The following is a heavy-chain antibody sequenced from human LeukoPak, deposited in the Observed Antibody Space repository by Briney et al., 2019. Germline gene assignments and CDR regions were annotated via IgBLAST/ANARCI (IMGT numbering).Heavy chain of an antibody. J-gene: IGHJ4*02. Sequence: ASVKVSCKASGYTFTGYYMHWVRQAPGQGLEWMGWINPNSGGTHYAQKFQGRVTMTRDTSITTAYMELRSLISDDTAVYYCATGELHSSSWYSQLDYWGQGTLVTVSS. D-gene: IGHD6-13*01. CDR1: GYTFTGYY. CDR3: ATGELHSSSWYSQLDY. CDR2: INPNSGGT. V-gene: IGHV1-2*02.